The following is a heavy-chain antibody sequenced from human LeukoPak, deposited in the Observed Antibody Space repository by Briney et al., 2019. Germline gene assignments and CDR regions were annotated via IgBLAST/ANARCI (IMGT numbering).Heavy chain of an antibody. CDR2: IKASGGST. CDR1: GYTFTSYY. CDR3: AREVGAYCGGECYLGY. Sequence: GSVKVSCKASGYTFTSYYMHWVRQAPGQGLEWMGIIKASGGSTSYAQKFQGRVTMTRDTSTSTVYMELSSLRSEDTAVYYCAREVGAYCGGECYLGYWGQGTLVTVST. J-gene: IGHJ4*02. D-gene: IGHD2-21*01. V-gene: IGHV1-46*01.